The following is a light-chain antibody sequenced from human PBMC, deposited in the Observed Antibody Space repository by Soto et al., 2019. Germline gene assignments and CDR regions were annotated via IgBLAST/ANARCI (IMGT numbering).Light chain of an antibody. J-gene: IGKJ1*01. Sequence: ETVMTQSPATLSVSPGERVTLSCRASQSVSSNLAWYQQKPGQAPRLLVYGASTRATGIPARFSGSGSGTELTLTISSLQSEDFAVYYCQQSNNWPKTFGQGTKVEIK. V-gene: IGKV3-15*01. CDR3: QQSNNWPKT. CDR1: QSVSSN. CDR2: GAS.